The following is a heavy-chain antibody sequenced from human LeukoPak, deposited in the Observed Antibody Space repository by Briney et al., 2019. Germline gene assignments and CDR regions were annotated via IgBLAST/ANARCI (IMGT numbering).Heavy chain of an antibody. J-gene: IGHJ4*02. V-gene: IGHV4-59*01. CDR3: ARADYDILTGYSMFDY. CDR2: IYYSGST. CDR1: GDSISNYY. Sequence: SETLSLTCTVSGDSISNYYWSWIRQPPGKGLEWIGYIYYSGSTNYNPSLKSRVTISVDTSKNQSSLKLSSVTAADTAVYYCARADYDILTGYSMFDYWGQGTLVTVSS. D-gene: IGHD3-9*01.